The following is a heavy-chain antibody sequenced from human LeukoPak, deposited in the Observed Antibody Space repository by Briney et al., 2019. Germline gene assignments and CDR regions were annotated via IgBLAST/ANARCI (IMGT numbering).Heavy chain of an antibody. CDR3: ARGSITIFGVVIRAPYRGDSFDP. Sequence: ASVKVSCKASGYTFTSYGISWVRQAPGQGREWMGWISAYNGNTNYAQKLQGRVTMTTDTSTSTAYMELRSLRSDDTAVYYCARGSITIFGVVIRAPYRGDSFDPWGQGTLVTVSS. D-gene: IGHD3-3*01. J-gene: IGHJ5*02. CDR2: ISAYNGNT. V-gene: IGHV1-18*01. CDR1: GYTFTSYG.